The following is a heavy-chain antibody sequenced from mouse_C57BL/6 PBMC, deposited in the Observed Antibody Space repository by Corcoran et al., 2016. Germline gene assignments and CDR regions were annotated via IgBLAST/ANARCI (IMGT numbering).Heavy chain of an antibody. J-gene: IGHJ1*03. CDR2: INPNNGGT. D-gene: IGHD1-1*01. V-gene: IGHV1-26*01. Sequence: EVQLQKSGPELVKPGASVKISGKASGYTFTDYYMNWVKQSHGKSLEWIGDINPNNGGTSYNQKFKGKATLTVDKSSSTAYMELRSLTSEDSAVYYCARDYGSSYGYFDVWGTGTTVTVSS. CDR3: ARDYGSSYGYFDV. CDR1: GYTFTDYY.